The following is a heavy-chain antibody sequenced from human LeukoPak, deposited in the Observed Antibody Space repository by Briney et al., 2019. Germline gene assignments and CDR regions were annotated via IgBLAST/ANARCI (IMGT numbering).Heavy chain of an antibody. Sequence: SETLSLTCTVSGYSISSGYYWGWIRQPPGKGLEWIGSIYHSGSTYYNPSLKSRVTLSVDTSKNQFSLRLNSVTAADTAVYYCARDGGYCSSPSCLGVDYWGQGTLVTVSS. J-gene: IGHJ4*02. CDR1: GYSISSGYY. CDR3: ARDGGYCSSPSCLGVDY. D-gene: IGHD2-2*01. V-gene: IGHV4-38-2*02. CDR2: IYHSGST.